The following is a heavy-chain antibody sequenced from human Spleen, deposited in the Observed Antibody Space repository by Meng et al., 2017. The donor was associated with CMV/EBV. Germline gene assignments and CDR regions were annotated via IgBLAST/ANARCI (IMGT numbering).Heavy chain of an antibody. Sequence: CTGYGGSVSSHSYYWTWLRQPPGKGLEWIGYIYYGVNTKYNPSLKSRVTISLDTPRNQFSLKLTSVIAADTAVYYCVRDGSGLGFDYWGQGILVTVSS. J-gene: IGHJ4*02. CDR1: GGSVSSHSYY. CDR2: IYYGVNT. CDR3: VRDGSGLGFDY. V-gene: IGHV4-61*01.